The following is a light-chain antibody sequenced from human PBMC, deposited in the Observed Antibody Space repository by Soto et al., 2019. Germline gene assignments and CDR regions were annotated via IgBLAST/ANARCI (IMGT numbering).Light chain of an antibody. CDR2: GVT. V-gene: IGLV2-14*01. J-gene: IGLJ1*01. Sequence: QSVLTQPASESGSPGQSINISCTGTSSDVGAYNYVSWYQQYPGKAPKLMIYGVTNRPSGVSNRFSGSKTGNTASLAISGLQAENEADYYCFSHRGGDSHVFGTGTKVTVL. CDR1: SSDVGAYNY. CDR3: FSHRGGDSHV.